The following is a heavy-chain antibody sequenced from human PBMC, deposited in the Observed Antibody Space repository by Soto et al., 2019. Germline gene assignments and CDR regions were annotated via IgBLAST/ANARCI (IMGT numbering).Heavy chain of an antibody. J-gene: IGHJ5*02. CDR2: MYHTGTA. CDR3: ATLPRRIVVVLSPFPS. D-gene: IGHD2-15*01. CDR1: GTSVSSTYW. V-gene: IGHV4-4*02. Sequence: SETLSLTCVVSGTSVSSTYWWTWVRQAPGKGLEWLGEMYHTGTANYNPSLKNRATISVDKSNNQFSLKLTSMTAADTAVYYCATLPRRIVVVLSPFPSWGQGTPVTVSS.